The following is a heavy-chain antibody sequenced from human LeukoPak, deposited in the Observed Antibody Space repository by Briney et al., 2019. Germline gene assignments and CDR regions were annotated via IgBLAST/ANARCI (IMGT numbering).Heavy chain of an antibody. CDR3: ARDFSYFRIHFDY. V-gene: IGHV4-59*01. J-gene: IGHJ4*02. Sequence: SETLSLTCTVSGGSISSYYWSWIRQPPGKGLEWIGYIYYSGSTNYNPSLKSRVTISVDTSKNQFSLKLSSVTAADTAVYYCARDFSYFRIHFDYWGQGTLVTVSS. D-gene: IGHD3-9*01. CDR1: GGSISSYY. CDR2: IYYSGST.